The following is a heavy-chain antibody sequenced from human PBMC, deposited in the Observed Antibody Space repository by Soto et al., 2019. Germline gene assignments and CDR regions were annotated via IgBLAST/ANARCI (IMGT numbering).Heavy chain of an antibody. CDR2: IYYSGST. Sequence: SETLSLTCTVSGGSINSGGYYWSWIRQHPGKGLEWIGYIYYSGSTYYNPSLKSRVTISVDTSKNQFSLKLSSVTAADTAVYYCARELGCCSSTSCYYYYGMDVWGQGTTVTVSS. CDR3: ARELGCCSSTSCYYYYGMDV. J-gene: IGHJ6*02. CDR1: GGSINSGGYY. D-gene: IGHD2-2*01. V-gene: IGHV4-31*03.